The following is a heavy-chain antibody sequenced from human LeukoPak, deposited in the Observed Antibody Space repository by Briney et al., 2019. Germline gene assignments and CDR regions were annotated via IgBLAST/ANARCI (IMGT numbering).Heavy chain of an antibody. J-gene: IGHJ6*02. CDR3: ARQPLRYYDILTGYYLYYYYYGMDV. CDR2: IWYDGSNK. CDR1: GFTFNSNG. D-gene: IGHD3-9*01. Sequence: GGSLRLSCAASGFTFNSNGMHWVRQAPGKGLEGVALIWYDGSNKYYADSVKGRFTISRDNSKNTLYLEMNSLRAEDTAVYYCARQPLRYYDILTGYYLYYYYYGMDVWGQGTTVTVSS. V-gene: IGHV3-33*01.